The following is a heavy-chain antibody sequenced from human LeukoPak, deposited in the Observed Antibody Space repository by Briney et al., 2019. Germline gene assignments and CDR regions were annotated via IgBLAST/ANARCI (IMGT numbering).Heavy chain of an antibody. D-gene: IGHD3-10*01. CDR2: ISAYNGNT. CDR3: ARDRGHMVRGVLSY. V-gene: IGHV1-18*01. CDR1: GYTFTSYG. Sequence: ASVKVSCKASGYTFTSYGISGVRQAPGQGLEWMGWISAYNGNTNYAQKLQGRVTMTTDTSTSTAYMELRSLRSDDTAVYYCARDRGHMVRGVLSYWGQGTLVTVSS. J-gene: IGHJ4*02.